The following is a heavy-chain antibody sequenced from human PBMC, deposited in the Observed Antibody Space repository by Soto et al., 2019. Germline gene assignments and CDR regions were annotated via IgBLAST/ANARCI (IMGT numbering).Heavy chain of an antibody. CDR2: VKPDGSDK. Sequence: WGSLRLSCAASGFTFSDFSTSWVRQAPGKGLEWVANVKPDGSDKYYVDSVKGRFTISRDNAKDSLYLEMISLRAEDTAVYYCATETYWSFDYWGQGALVTVS. V-gene: IGHV3-7*01. CDR3: ATETYWSFDY. D-gene: IGHD2-8*02. CDR1: GFTFSDFS. J-gene: IGHJ4*02.